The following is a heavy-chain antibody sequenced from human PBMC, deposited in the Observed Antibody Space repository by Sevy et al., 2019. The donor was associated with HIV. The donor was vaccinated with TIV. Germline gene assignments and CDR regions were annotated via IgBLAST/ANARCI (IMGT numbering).Heavy chain of an antibody. J-gene: IGHJ6*02. V-gene: IGHV3-7*01. CDR2: IKQDGSEK. Sequence: GGSLRLSCAASGFTFSSHWMSWVRQAPGKGLEWVANIKQDGSEKYYVDSVKGRFTISRDNAKNSLSLQMNSLRAEDTAVYYRARDTGGIGMDVWGQGTTVTVSS. D-gene: IGHD6-13*01. CDR3: ARDTGGIGMDV. CDR1: GFTFSSHW.